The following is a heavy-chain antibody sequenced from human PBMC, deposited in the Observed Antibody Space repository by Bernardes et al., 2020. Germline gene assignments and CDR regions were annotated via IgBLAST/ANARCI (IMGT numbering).Heavy chain of an antibody. CDR1: GGSFSGYY. CDR3: ARDIVVVPAAIETRWYFDL. CDR2: INHSGST. Sequence: SETLSLTCAVYGGSFSGYYWSWIRQPPGKGLEWIGEINHSGSTNYNPSLKSRVTISVDTSKNQFSLKLSSVTAADTAVYYCARDIVVVPAAIETRWYFDLWGRGTLVTVSS. V-gene: IGHV4-34*01. J-gene: IGHJ2*01. D-gene: IGHD2-2*02.